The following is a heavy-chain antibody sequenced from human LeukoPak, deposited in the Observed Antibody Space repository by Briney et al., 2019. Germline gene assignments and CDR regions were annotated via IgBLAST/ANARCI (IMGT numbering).Heavy chain of an antibody. CDR3: ARDQVYRSSWGHDAFDI. D-gene: IGHD6-13*01. V-gene: IGHV4-4*02. CDR1: GGSISSSNW. J-gene: IGHJ3*02. Sequence: SGTLSLTCAVSGGSISSSNWWIWVRQPPGKGLEWIGEIYHSGTTNYNPSLKSRVTISVDKSKNQFSLKLSSVTAADTAVYYCARDQVYRSSWGHDAFDIWGQGTMVTVSS. CDR2: IYHSGTT.